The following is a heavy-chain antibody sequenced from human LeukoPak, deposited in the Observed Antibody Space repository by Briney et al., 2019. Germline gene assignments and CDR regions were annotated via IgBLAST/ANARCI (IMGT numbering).Heavy chain of an antibody. CDR2: ISVRSNYR. D-gene: IGHD3-22*01. Sequence: GGSLRLSCAASGYTFSDFSVDWVRQAPGKGLEWVSSISVRSNYRYYADSVRGRFTISRDDARDSLFLQMNSLRAEDTAVYFCVRLRRNNDRSGYYYYYDYWGQGTLVTVSS. V-gene: IGHV3-21*01. CDR3: VRLRRNNDRSGYYYYYDY. J-gene: IGHJ4*02. CDR1: GYTFSDFS.